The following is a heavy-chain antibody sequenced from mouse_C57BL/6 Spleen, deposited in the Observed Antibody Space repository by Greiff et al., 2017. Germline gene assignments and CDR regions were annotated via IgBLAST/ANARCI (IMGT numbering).Heavy chain of an antibody. V-gene: IGHV1-74*01. CDR2: IHPSDSDT. J-gene: IGHJ4*01. CDR3: AIFGRNYDAMDY. D-gene: IGHD6-1*01. CDR1: GYTFTSYW. Sequence: QVQLQQPGAELVKPGASVKVSCKASGYTFTSYWMHWVKQRPGQGLEWIGRIHPSDSDTNYNQKFKGKDTLTVDKSSSTAYMQLSSLTSEDSAVXYCAIFGRNYDAMDYWGQGTSVTVSS.